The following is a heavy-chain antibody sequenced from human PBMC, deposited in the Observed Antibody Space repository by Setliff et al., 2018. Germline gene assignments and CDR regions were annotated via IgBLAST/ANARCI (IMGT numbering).Heavy chain of an antibody. CDR3: ATRGDSGSYYAAEYFQH. D-gene: IGHD1-26*01. CDR1: GYTLTELS. V-gene: IGHV1-24*01. J-gene: IGHJ1*01. CDR2: FDPEDGET. Sequence: ASVKVSCKVSGYTLTELSMHWVRQAPGKGLEWMGGFDPEDGETIYAQKFQGRVTMTEDTSTDTAYMELSSLRSEDMAVYYCATRGDSGSYYAAEYFQHWGQGTLVTVSS.